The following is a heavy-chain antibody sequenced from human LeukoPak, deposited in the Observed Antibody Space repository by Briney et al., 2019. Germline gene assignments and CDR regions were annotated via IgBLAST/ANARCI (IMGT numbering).Heavy chain of an antibody. V-gene: IGHV3-23*01. CDR2: ISGSGGST. CDR1: GFTFSSYA. Sequence: GGSLRLSCAASGFTFSSYAMSWVRQAPGKGLEWVSAISGSGGSTYYADSVKGRFTISRDNSKNTLYLQMDSLRAEDTAVYYCAKDLVRYFDWLFFDYWGQGTLVTVSS. J-gene: IGHJ4*02. D-gene: IGHD3-9*01. CDR3: AKDLVRYFDWLFFDY.